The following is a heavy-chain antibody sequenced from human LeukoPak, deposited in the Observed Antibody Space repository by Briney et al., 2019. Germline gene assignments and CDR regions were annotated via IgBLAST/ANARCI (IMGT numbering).Heavy chain of an antibody. Sequence: GGSLRLSCAASGFIFSNAYMNWVRQAPGKGLEWVGRIKSQTDGETTDYAAPVKGRFTISRDDSENTVYLQMNSLKTEDTAIYYCTTFRGISAPWSQGTLVTVSS. CDR1: GFIFSNAY. CDR2: IKSQTDGETT. J-gene: IGHJ5*02. D-gene: IGHD3-10*01. V-gene: IGHV3-15*01. CDR3: TTFRGISAP.